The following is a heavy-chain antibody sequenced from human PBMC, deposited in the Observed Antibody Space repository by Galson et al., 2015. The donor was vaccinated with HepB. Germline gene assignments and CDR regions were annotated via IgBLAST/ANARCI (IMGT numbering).Heavy chain of an antibody. CDR2: IWYDGSNK. CDR3: ARGDAAYYGSSFDY. Sequence: SLRLSCAASGFTFSSYGMHWVRQAPGKGLEWVAVIWYDGSNKYYADSVKGRFAISRDNSKNTLYLQMNSLRAEDTAVYYCARGDAAYYGSSFDYWGQGTLVTVSS. CDR1: GFTFSSYG. D-gene: IGHD3-10*01. J-gene: IGHJ4*02. V-gene: IGHV3-33*08.